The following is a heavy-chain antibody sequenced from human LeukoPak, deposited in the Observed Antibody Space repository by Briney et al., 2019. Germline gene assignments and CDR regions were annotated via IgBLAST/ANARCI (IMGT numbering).Heavy chain of an antibody. V-gene: IGHV4-39*01. Sequence: SETLSLTCIVSGGSISSSSYYWGWIRQPPGKGLEWIGSIYYSGSTYYNPSLKSRVTISVDTSKNQFSLKLSSVTAADTAVYYCVSHPYGDYEAFDPWGQGTLVTVSS. CDR3: VSHPYGDYEAFDP. D-gene: IGHD4-17*01. CDR2: IYYSGST. J-gene: IGHJ5*02. CDR1: GGSISSSSYY.